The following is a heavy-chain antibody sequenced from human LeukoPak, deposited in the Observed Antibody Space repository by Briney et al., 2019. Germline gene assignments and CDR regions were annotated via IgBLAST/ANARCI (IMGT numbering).Heavy chain of an antibody. CDR1: GFTFSSYS. Sequence: GGSLRLSCAASGFTFSSYSMNWVRQAPGKGPEWVSSISSSSSYIYYTDSVKGRFTISRDNAKNSLHLQMNSLRAEDTAVYYCARYEYSYGYTYVFPSAPENQYWFDPWGQGTLVTVSS. D-gene: IGHD5-18*01. V-gene: IGHV3-21*01. CDR3: ARYEYSYGYTYVFPSAPENQYWFDP. CDR2: ISSSSSYI. J-gene: IGHJ5*02.